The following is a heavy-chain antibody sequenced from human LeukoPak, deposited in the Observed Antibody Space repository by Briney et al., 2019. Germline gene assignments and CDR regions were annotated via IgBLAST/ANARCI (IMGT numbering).Heavy chain of an antibody. CDR1: GGSISSNDYY. Sequence: SETLSLTCTVSGGSISSNDYYWSWIRQPPGKGLEWIGYIYYSGSTYYNPSLKSRFTISVDRPKNQFFLNVTSLTAADTAVYYCARSRQASGLFNSWGQGTLVVVSS. CDR2: IYYSGST. CDR3: ARSRQASGLFNS. D-gene: IGHD3-10*01. V-gene: IGHV4-30-4*01. J-gene: IGHJ5*01.